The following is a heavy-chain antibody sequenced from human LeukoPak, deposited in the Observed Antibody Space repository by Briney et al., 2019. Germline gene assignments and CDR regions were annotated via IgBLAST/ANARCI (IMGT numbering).Heavy chain of an antibody. D-gene: IGHD3-16*01. V-gene: IGHV3-30*04. CDR3: ARDRRIMQRYYNFYYMDV. CDR1: GFTFSSYA. J-gene: IGHJ6*03. CDR2: ISYDGSNK. Sequence: GGSLRLSCAASGFTFSSYAMHWVRQAPGKGLEWVAVISYDGSNKYYADSVKGRFTISSDNAKNSLYLQMNSLRADDTAVYFCARDRRIMQRYYNFYYMDVWGKGTTVTVSS.